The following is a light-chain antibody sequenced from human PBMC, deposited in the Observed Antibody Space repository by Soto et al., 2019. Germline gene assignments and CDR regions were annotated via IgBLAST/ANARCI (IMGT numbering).Light chain of an antibody. V-gene: IGKV3-11*01. CDR3: HNRSNWPGT. Sequence: IVLTQSPATLSLSPGERAARSCRPSQSVSSYLACYQQKPGQTPTLPIYDASNRATGMPDRFSSSEPGTDFSPTTSSLEPEDFAVYYCHNRSNWPGTFGQGTKVAIK. CDR1: QSVSSY. CDR2: DAS. J-gene: IGKJ1*01.